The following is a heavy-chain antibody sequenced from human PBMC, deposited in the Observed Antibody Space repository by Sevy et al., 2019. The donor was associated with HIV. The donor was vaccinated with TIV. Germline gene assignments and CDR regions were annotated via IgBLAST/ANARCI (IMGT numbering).Heavy chain of an antibody. CDR3: AKDSSHEPHPDY. CDR1: GFTFSSYG. Sequence: GGSLRLSCAASGFTFSSYGMHWVRQAPGKGLEGVAFIRYDGSNKYYADSVKGRFTISRDNSKNTLYLQMNSLRAEDTAVYYCAKDSSHEPHPDYWGQGTLVTVSS. J-gene: IGHJ4*02. V-gene: IGHV3-30*02. CDR2: IRYDGSNK.